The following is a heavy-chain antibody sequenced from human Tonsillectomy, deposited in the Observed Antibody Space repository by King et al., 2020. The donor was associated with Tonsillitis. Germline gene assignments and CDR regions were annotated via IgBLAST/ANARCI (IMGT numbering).Heavy chain of an antibody. D-gene: IGHD6-19*01. CDR3: AKEGIAVFGGYYYYGMDV. CDR1: GFIFSSYD. J-gene: IGHJ6*02. V-gene: IGHV3-30*02. Sequence: VQLVESGGGVVQPGGSLRLSCAASGFIFSSYDMHWVRQAPGKGLEWVAFIRYDGENKFHADSVEGRFTISRDNPKNTLYLQMDSLRDEDTAAYYCAKEGIAVFGGYYYYGMDVWGQGTTVTVSS. CDR2: IRYDGENK.